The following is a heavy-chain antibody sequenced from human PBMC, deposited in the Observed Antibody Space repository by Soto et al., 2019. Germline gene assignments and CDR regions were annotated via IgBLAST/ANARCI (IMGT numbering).Heavy chain of an antibody. J-gene: IGHJ4*02. CDR2: ISSSGSTI. V-gene: IGHV3-11*01. D-gene: IGHD4-4*01. Sequence: GGSLRLSCAASGFTFSDYYMSWIRQAPGKGLEWVSYISSSGSTIYYADSVKGRFTISRDNAKNSLYLQMNSLRAEDTAVYYCAPLLHSNYQPETRPPFDYWGQGTLVTVSS. CDR1: GFTFSDYY. CDR3: APLLHSNYQPETRPPFDY.